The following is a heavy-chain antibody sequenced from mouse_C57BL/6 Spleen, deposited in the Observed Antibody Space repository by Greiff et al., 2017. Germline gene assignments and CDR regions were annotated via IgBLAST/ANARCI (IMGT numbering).Heavy chain of an antibody. J-gene: IGHJ4*01. Sequence: VQRVESGPELVKPGASVKISCKASGYAFSSSWMNWVKQRPGKGLEWIGRIYPGDGDTNYNGKFKGKATLTADKSSSTAYMQLSSLTSEDSAVYFCARPYDYGESMDYWGQGTSVTVSS. V-gene: IGHV1-82*01. CDR3: ARPYDYGESMDY. D-gene: IGHD2-4*01. CDR2: IYPGDGDT. CDR1: GYAFSSSW.